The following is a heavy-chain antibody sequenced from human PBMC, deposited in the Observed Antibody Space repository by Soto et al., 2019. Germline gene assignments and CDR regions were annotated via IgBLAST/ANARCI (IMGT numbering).Heavy chain of an antibody. J-gene: IGHJ4*02. CDR2: MSYDGTKE. D-gene: IGHD6-13*01. CDR3: AKEYGSTWIDD. V-gene: IGHV3-30*18. Sequence: QVELVESGGGVVQPGRSLRLSCAASGFTFSTYGMHWVRQAPGKGLEWVAAMSYDGTKEYYVDSVKGRFTISRDNSRNTLFLPLNSLRAEATAVYYIAKEYGSTWIDDWGQGTLVTVSS. CDR1: GFTFSTYG.